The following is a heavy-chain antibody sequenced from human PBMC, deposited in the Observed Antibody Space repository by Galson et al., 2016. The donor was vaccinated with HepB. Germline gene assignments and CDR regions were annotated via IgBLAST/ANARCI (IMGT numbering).Heavy chain of an antibody. CDR2: IYSGGGT. D-gene: IGHD2-8*01. J-gene: IGHJ3*02. Sequence: SLRLSCAVSGFTVSNNYMSWVRQAPGKGLEWVSVIYSGGGTYYADSVKGRFTISRDNSRNTVYLQMNSLRAEDTAIYYCARDCNNIVCYSHAFDIWGQGTAVTVSS. CDR3: ARDCNNIVCYSHAFDI. CDR1: GFTVSNNY. V-gene: IGHV3-53*01.